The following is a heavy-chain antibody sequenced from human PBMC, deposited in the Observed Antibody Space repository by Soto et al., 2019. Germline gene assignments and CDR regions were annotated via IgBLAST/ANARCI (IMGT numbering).Heavy chain of an antibody. D-gene: IGHD7-27*01. CDR2: IIPIFGAS. CDR3: ARDGDGNSLAY. V-gene: IGHV1-69*01. J-gene: IGHJ4*02. Sequence: QVQPVQSGPEVKKPGSSVKVSCKSSGGTFTTYTFSWVRQAPGQGLEWMAGIIPIFGASKSAQKYQDRVAITTDESTRTIYMELSSLRSDDTAVYYCARDGDGNSLAYWGQGTLVTVSS. CDR1: GGTFTTYT.